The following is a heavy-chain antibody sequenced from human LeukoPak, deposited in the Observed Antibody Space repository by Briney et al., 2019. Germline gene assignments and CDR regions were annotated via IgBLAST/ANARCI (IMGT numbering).Heavy chain of an antibody. J-gene: IGHJ4*02. D-gene: IGHD2-8*01. Sequence: SETLSLTCTVSGGSISSYYWSWIRQPPGKGLEWIGYIYYSGSTNYNPSLKSRVTISVDTSKNQFSLKLSSVTAADTAVYYCARACANGVCYTDYWGQGTLVTVSS. V-gene: IGHV4-59*12. CDR3: ARACANGVCYTDY. CDR1: GGSISSYY. CDR2: IYYSGST.